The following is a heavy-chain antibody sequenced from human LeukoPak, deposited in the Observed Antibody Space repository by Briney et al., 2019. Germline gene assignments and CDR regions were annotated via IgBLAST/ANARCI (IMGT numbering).Heavy chain of an antibody. CDR3: AKGDDIGKHPTRAYYFDT. D-gene: IGHD1-1*01. Sequence: PGRSLRLSCAASGFTFSRHAISWVRQAPEEGLEWVSTTGLNSVNTLCAESVQGRLGISRDNSKNTLDLQMDNLRVDDTAVYYCAKGDDIGKHPTRAYYFDTWGQGTLVTVSS. J-gene: IGHJ4*02. CDR1: GFTFSRHA. V-gene: IGHV3-23*01. CDR2: TGLNSVNT.